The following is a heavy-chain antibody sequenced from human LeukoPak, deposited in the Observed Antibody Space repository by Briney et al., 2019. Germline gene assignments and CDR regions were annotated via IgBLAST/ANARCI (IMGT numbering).Heavy chain of an antibody. V-gene: IGHV4-4*07. CDR2: FYTSGSS. J-gene: IGHJ4*02. Sequence: PSETLSLTCTFSGGSISSYYWSWIRQPAGKGLEWIGRFYTSGSSNYNPSLKSRVTISGDTSKNQFSLRLSSVTAADTAVYYCARASYSYDINGWVPFDYWGQGTLVTVPS. CDR3: ARASYSYDINGWVPFDY. D-gene: IGHD3-22*01. CDR1: GGSISSYY.